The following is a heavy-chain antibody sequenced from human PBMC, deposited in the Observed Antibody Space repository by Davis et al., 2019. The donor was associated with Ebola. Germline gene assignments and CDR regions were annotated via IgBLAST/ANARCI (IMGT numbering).Heavy chain of an antibody. J-gene: IGHJ6*02. D-gene: IGHD2-2*01. V-gene: IGHV4-61*08. Sequence: MPSETLSLTCTVSGGSISSGGYYWSWIRQHPGKGLEWIGYIYYSGSTNYNPSLKSRVTISVDKSKNQFSLKLSSVTAADTAVYYCARDPKRRVGMYYYGMDVWGQGTTVTVSS. CDR2: IYYSGST. CDR3: ARDPKRRVGMYYYGMDV. CDR1: GGSISSGGYY.